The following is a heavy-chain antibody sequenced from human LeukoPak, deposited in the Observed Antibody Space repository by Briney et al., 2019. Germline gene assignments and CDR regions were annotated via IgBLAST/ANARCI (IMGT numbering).Heavy chain of an antibody. Sequence: GGSLRLSCAVSGFTFNSYPMHWVRQAPGKGLEWVAVIWYDGSNKYYPDSVKGRFTVSRDDSKNTLYLQMDSLRAEDTAVYYCARGSTGQYYYYYYYMDVWGKGTTVTVSS. CDR3: ARGSTGQYYYYYYYMDV. CDR1: GFTFNSYP. CDR2: IWYDGSNK. D-gene: IGHD1-1*01. V-gene: IGHV3-33*01. J-gene: IGHJ6*03.